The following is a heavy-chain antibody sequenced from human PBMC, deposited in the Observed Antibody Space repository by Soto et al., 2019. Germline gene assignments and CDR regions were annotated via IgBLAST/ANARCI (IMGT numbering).Heavy chain of an antibody. CDR2: IYYSGST. V-gene: IGHV4-30-4*01. CDR3: ARDSPHPSILMVYAGYGMDV. D-gene: IGHD2-8*01. CDR1: GGSISSGDYF. Sequence: SETLSLTCTVSGGSISSGDYFWSWIRQPPGKGLEWVGYIYYSGSTYYNPSLKSRVTISVDTSKNQFSLKLSSVTAADTAVYYCARDSPHPSILMVYAGYGMDVWGQGTTVTVSS. J-gene: IGHJ6*02.